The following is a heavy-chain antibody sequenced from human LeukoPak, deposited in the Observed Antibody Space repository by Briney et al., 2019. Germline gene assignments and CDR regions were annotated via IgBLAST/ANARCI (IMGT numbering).Heavy chain of an antibody. CDR2: ISGSGGIT. J-gene: IGHJ4*02. CDR1: GFTFSSYA. D-gene: IGHD3-22*01. CDR3: AKGTGRYYYDSSGYPLDF. V-gene: IGHV3-23*01. Sequence: QPGGSLRLSCAASGFTFSSYAMRWVRQAPGKGLQWVSSISGSGGITYHADSVKGRFTISRDNSKNTLYLQMNSLRAEDTGVYYCAKGTGRYYYDSSGYPLDFWGQGTLVTVSS.